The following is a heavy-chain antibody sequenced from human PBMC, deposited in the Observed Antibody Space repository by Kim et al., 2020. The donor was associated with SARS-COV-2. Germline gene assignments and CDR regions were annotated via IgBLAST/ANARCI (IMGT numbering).Heavy chain of an antibody. CDR3: ARGAFDI. J-gene: IGHJ3*02. CDR1: GFTFSSYA. CDR2: ISYDGSNK. Sequence: GGSLRLSCAASGFTFSSYAMHWVRQAPGKGLEWVAVISYDGSNKYYADSVKGRFTISRDNSKNTLYLQMNSLRAEDTAVYYCARGAFDIWGQGTMVTVS. V-gene: IGHV3-30*04.